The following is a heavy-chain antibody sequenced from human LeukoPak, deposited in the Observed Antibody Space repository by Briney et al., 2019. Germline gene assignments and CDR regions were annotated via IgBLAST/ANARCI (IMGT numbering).Heavy chain of an antibody. CDR3: TRDQTPYY. V-gene: IGHV3-49*04. CDR1: GFTFSNAW. Sequence: GGSLRLACAVSGFTFSNAWMSWVRQAPGKGLEWVGFIRSKVYGGTPEYAASVKGRFTISRDDSKGIAYLQMNSLKTEDTAVYYCTRDQTPYYWGQGTLVTVSS. CDR2: IRSKVYGGTP. J-gene: IGHJ4*02.